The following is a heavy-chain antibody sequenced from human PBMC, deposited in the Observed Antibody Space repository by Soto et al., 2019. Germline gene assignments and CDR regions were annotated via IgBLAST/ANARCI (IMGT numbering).Heavy chain of an antibody. Sequence: QVQLVESGGGVVQPGRSLRLSCTSSTISINVYGIQWVRQAPAKGLEWLAFISNDGRAQYYADSVKGRFTISRDYPKNTVDLQMNSLRNEETAVYYCARDIWSGDYKWFDSWGPGTLVTFSS. J-gene: IGHJ5*01. CDR2: ISNDGRAQ. V-gene: IGHV3-30*03. CDR1: TISINVYG. CDR3: ARDIWSGDYKWFDS. D-gene: IGHD3-3*01.